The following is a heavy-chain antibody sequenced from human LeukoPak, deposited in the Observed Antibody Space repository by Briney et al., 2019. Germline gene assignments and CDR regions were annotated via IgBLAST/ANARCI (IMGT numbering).Heavy chain of an antibody. Sequence: GGSLRLSCVASVFSLSNFQIYWVRHAPCKGLEWVSIISLDGSTEFYADSVKGRFTISRDTASNTMHLEMNNLRIEDTAVYYCMRDYMGWFDPWGQGSLVTVSS. CDR2: ISLDGSTE. D-gene: IGHD3-10*01. J-gene: IGHJ5*02. CDR1: VFSLSNFQ. V-gene: IGHV3-30-3*01. CDR3: MRDYMGWFDP.